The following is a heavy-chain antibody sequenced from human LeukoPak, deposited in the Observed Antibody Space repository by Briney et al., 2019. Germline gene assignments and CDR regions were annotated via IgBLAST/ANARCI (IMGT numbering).Heavy chain of an antibody. CDR3: ARDQVATRRYFDL. CDR2: IYYSGST. D-gene: IGHD5-12*01. J-gene: IGHJ2*01. Sequence: SETLSLTCTVSGGSISSGGYYWSWIRPPPGKGLEWIGYIYYSGSTYYNPSLKSRDTISVDTSKNQFSLKLSSVTAADTVGYYCARDQVATRRYFDLWGRGTLVTVSS. V-gene: IGHV4-31*03. CDR1: GGSISSGGYY.